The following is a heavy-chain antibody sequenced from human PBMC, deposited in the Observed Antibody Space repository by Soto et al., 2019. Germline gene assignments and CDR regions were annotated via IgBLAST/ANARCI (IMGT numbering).Heavy chain of an antibody. CDR2: ISSSSSYI. CDR3: ARAIRRLGELSFADY. D-gene: IGHD3-16*02. V-gene: IGHV3-21*01. CDR1: GFTFSSYS. J-gene: IGHJ4*02. Sequence: EVQLVESGGGLVKPGGSLRLSCAASGFTFSSYSMNWVRQAPGKGLEWVSSISSSSSYIYYADSVKGRFTISRDNAKNSLYLQMNSLRAEDTAVYYCARAIRRLGELSFADYWGQGTLVTVSS.